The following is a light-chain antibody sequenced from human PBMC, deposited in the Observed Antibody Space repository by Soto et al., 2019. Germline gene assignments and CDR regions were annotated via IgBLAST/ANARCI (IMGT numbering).Light chain of an antibody. V-gene: IGKV3-20*01. CDR1: QSVSENY. Sequence: EIVLTQSPGTLSLSPGERATLSCKASQSVSENYLAWYQQKPGQAPRLLIYSASRRASGIPDSFSGSGSGTDFSLTIDRLEPEDFAVYFCLQYGSSPLTFGGGTKVEIK. CDR2: SAS. J-gene: IGKJ4*01. CDR3: LQYGSSPLT.